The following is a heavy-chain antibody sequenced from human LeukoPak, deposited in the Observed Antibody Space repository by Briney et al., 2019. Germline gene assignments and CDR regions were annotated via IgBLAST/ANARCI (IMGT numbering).Heavy chain of an antibody. CDR2: ISWNSGSI. D-gene: IGHD6-19*01. CDR3: AKGYSGWVAFDI. CDR1: GFTFDDYA. J-gene: IGHJ3*02. V-gene: IGHV3-9*01. Sequence: GRSVRLSCAASGFTFDDYAMHWVRQAPGKGLEWVSGISWNSGSIGYADSVKGRFTISRDNAKNSLYLQMNSLRAEDTALYYCAKGYSGWVAFDIWGQGTMVTVSS.